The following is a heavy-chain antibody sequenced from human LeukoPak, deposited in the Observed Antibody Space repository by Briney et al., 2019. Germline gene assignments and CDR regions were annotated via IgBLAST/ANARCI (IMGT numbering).Heavy chain of an antibody. V-gene: IGHV4-39*01. Sequence: PWDTLYLSCTVSGGTISSSSYYWGWIRHPPGNGLEWVGILYYSGGTYYNPSLESRVTIAVDTSKNQFSLKLSSVTAADTAVYYCARGGVVPAVENWFDPWGQGTLVTVSS. CDR2: LYYSGGT. CDR1: GGTISSSSYY. J-gene: IGHJ5*02. D-gene: IGHD2-2*01. CDR3: ARGGVVPAVENWFDP.